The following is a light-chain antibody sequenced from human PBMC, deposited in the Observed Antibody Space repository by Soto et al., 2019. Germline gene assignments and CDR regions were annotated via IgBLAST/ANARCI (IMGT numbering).Light chain of an antibody. CDR3: QQYNNWPPYT. J-gene: IGKJ2*01. CDR1: QSVSSN. Sequence: EIVMPQSPATLSVSPGERATLSCRASQSVSSNLAWYQQKPGQAPRLLIYGASTRATGIPARFSGSGSGTEVTLTISSLQSEDFAVYYGQQYNNWPPYTFGQGTKLEIK. V-gene: IGKV3-15*01. CDR2: GAS.